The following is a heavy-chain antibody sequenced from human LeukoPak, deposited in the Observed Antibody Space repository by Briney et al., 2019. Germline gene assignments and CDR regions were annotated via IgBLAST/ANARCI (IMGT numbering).Heavy chain of an antibody. Sequence: GGSLRLSCAASGFTFDDYAMHWVRQAPGKGLDWVSGISWNSGSIGYADSVKGRFTISRDNAKNSLYLQMNSLRAEDTALYYCAKDTGLTGDSFSAFDIWGQGTMVTVSS. CDR2: ISWNSGSI. D-gene: IGHD7-27*01. CDR3: AKDTGLTGDSFSAFDI. V-gene: IGHV3-9*01. CDR1: GFTFDDYA. J-gene: IGHJ3*02.